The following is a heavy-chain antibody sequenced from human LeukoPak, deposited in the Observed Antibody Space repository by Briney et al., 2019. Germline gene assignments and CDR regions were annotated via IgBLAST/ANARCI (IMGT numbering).Heavy chain of an antibody. CDR2: INSDGSST. D-gene: IGHD4-17*01. Sequence: GGSLRLSCAASGFTFSSYWMHCVRQAPGKGLVWVSRINSDGSSTSYADSVKGRFTISRDNAKNTLYLQMNSLRAEDTAVYYCARTLPLDYAVDYWGQGTLVTVSS. CDR1: GFTFSSYW. CDR3: ARTLPLDYAVDY. J-gene: IGHJ4*02. V-gene: IGHV3-74*01.